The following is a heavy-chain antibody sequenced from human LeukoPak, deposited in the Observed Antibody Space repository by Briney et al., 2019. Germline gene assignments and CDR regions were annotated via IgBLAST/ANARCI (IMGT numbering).Heavy chain of an antibody. V-gene: IGHV3-15*01. CDR3: VAREA. CDR2: IKSKPDGGTT. J-gene: IGHJ5*02. CDR1: GFTVSEAW. Sequence: GGSLRLSCAASGFTVSEAWMHWVRQATGGGLEWVGRIKSKPDGGTTDYAAPVKGRFTISRDESESALYLQMSSLTTDDTAVYYCVAREAWGQGTLVTVSS.